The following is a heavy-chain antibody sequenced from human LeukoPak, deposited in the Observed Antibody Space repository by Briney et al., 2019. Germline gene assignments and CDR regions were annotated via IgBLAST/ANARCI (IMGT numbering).Heavy chain of an antibody. V-gene: IGHV3-23*01. CDR2: IRGNGDST. J-gene: IGHJ4*02. CDR1: GFTFSSYA. D-gene: IGHD3-22*01. Sequence: GGSLRLSCAASGFTFSSYAMSWVRQGPGKGLEWVSTIRGNGDSTYYADSVKGRFTISRDNSKNTLYLQMNSLRAEDTAVYYCAKTQGYYYDSSGPLDYWGQGTLVTVSS. CDR3: AKTQGYYYDSSGPLDY.